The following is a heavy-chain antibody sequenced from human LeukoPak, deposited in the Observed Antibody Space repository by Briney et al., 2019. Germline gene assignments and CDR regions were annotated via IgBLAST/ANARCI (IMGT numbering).Heavy chain of an antibody. CDR1: GFTFSSYS. V-gene: IGHV3-48*04. Sequence: GGSLRLSCAASGFTFSSYSMNWVRQAPGKGLEWVSYISSSSSTIYYADSVKGRFTISRDNAKNSLYLQMNSLRAEDTAVYYCAREDRVAGWEITFGGVRYYFDYWGQGTLVTVSS. CDR2: ISSSSSTI. D-gene: IGHD3-16*01. J-gene: IGHJ4*02. CDR3: AREDRVAGWEITFGGVRYYFDY.